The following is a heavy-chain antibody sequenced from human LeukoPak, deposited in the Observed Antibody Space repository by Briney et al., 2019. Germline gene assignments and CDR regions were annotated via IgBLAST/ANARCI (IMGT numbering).Heavy chain of an antibody. CDR3: ARGEAPSSWFDP. Sequence: SETLSLTCTVSGGSVSDYYWSWIRQSPGKGLEWIGYIYYTGTSYNPSLKSRVTISVDTSKNQFSLKLTSVTAADTAVYYCARGEAPSSWFDPWGQGTLVTVSS. CDR1: GGSVSDYY. J-gene: IGHJ5*02. V-gene: IGHV4-59*08. D-gene: IGHD6-13*01. CDR2: IYYTGT.